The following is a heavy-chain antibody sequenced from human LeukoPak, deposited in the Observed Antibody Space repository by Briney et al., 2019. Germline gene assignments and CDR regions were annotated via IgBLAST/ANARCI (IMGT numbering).Heavy chain of an antibody. CDR1: GGSISSSSYY. V-gene: IGHV4-39*07. CDR3: ARGGEYSSSFDY. CDR2: INHSEST. Sequence: PSETLSLTCTVSGGSISSSSYYWGWIRQPPGKGLEWIGEINHSESTNFDPSLKSRVTISVDTSKNQFSLRLNSVTAADTAVYFCARGGEYSSSFDYWGQGTLVTVSS. D-gene: IGHD6-6*01. J-gene: IGHJ4*02.